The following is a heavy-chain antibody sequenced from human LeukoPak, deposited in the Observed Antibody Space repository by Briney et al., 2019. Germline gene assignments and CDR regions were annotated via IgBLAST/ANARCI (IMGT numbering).Heavy chain of an antibody. CDR1: GFTFSSYG. Sequence: GGSLRLSCAASGFTFSSYGMHWVRQAPGKGLEWVAVISYDGSNKYYADSVKGRFTISRDNSKNTLYLQMNGLRAEDTAVYYCAKGHDYGDYDYWGQGTLVTVSS. D-gene: IGHD4-17*01. J-gene: IGHJ4*02. V-gene: IGHV3-30*18. CDR3: AKGHDYGDYDY. CDR2: ISYDGSNK.